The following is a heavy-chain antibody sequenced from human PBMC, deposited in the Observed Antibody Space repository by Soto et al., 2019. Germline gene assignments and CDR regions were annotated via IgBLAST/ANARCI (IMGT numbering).Heavy chain of an antibody. CDR3: AGAAAEGWFDP. Sequence: QMHLVESGGGVVQPGRSLRLSCAASGFTISSYGMHWVRQAPGKGLEWVAVIWYDGTNKYYADSVKGRFTISRDISKNTLYLQMNRLRVEDTAVYHCAGAAAEGWFDPWGQGSLVTVSS. V-gene: IGHV3-33*01. J-gene: IGHJ5*02. CDR2: IWYDGTNK. CDR1: GFTISSYG. D-gene: IGHD6-13*01.